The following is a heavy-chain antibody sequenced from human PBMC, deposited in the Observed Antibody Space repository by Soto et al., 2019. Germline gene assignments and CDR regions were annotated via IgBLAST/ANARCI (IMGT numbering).Heavy chain of an antibody. Sequence: PSETVCLTCTGSGVTLSGYYWSWIRQTPGKTLEWIGCIYFNGTTNYNPSLKSRVTISLDMSKNQFSLKLRSVTATDTAVYHCARGKGTHKYWGRGTLVTVS. V-gene: IGHV4-59*01. CDR2: IYFNGTT. J-gene: IGHJ4*02. CDR1: GVTLSGYY. D-gene: IGHD3-10*01. CDR3: ARGKGTHKY.